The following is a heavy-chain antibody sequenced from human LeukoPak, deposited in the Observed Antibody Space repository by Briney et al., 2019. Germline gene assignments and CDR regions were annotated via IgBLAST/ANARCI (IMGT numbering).Heavy chain of an antibody. V-gene: IGHV4-39*01. D-gene: IGHD6-13*01. J-gene: IGHJ4*02. CDR2: IYYSGST. Sequence: SETLSLTCTVSGGSISTTTYYWGWTRQPPRKGLEWIGNIYYSGSTYYNPSLKSRVTISVDTSKNQFFLKLSSVTAADTAVYYCASIATSGIHSDYWGQGTLVTVSS. CDR3: ASIATSGIHSDY. CDR1: GGSISTTTYY.